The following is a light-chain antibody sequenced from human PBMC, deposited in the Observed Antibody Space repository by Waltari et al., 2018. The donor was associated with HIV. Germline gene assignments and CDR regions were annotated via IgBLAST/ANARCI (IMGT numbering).Light chain of an antibody. CDR3: VLFMGNGIWV. CDR1: SGPVPTSYH. CDR2: STN. Sequence: QTVVTQEPSFSVSPGGTVTLTCGLSSGPVPTSYHPTWYQQTPGQAPRTRIYSTNTRSSGVPDRFSGSILGNKAALTITGAQADDESDYYCVLFMGNGIWVFGGGTKLTVL. V-gene: IGLV8-61*01. J-gene: IGLJ3*02.